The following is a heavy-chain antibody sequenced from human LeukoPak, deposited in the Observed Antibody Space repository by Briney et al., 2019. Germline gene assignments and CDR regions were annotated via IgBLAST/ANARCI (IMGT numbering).Heavy chain of an antibody. Sequence: GGSLRLSCAASGFTFSSYYMNWVRQAPGKGLEWVSYISNSRNTIYYADSVKGRFTISRDNSKSTLYLQMNSLRAEDTAVYYCARGGLPELYHWGQGTLVTVSS. D-gene: IGHD3-10*01. J-gene: IGHJ4*02. V-gene: IGHV3-48*01. CDR1: GFTFSSYY. CDR2: ISNSRNTI. CDR3: ARGGLPELYH.